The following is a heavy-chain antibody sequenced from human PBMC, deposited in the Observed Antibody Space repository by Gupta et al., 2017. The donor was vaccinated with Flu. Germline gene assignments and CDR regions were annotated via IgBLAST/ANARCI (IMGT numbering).Heavy chain of an antibody. J-gene: IGHJ4*01. CDR3: ARDYLNRYTRDGSNAVAY. V-gene: IGHV1-2*06. CDR2: INPTTGVT. Sequence: FSDYYLHWVRQAPGQGLEWVGRINPTTGVTNYGQKFQGRVTVTRDTSISTAYMELSSLRSDDTAVYFCARDYLNRYTRDGSNAVAYWGHGTLVTVSS. CDR1: FSDYY. D-gene: IGHD3-16*02.